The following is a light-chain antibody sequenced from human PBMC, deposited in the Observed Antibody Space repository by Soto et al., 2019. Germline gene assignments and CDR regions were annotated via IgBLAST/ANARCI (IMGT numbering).Light chain of an antibody. J-gene: IGKJ1*01. Sequence: EIVLTQSPGTLSLSPGEPAIFSCRASQSVSSNYLAWYQQKPGQAPRLLIHDASKRATGIPARFSGGGSGTEFTLTISSLQSEDFAEYHCQQYNNWPQTFGQGTKVHIK. CDR1: QSVSSN. CDR2: DAS. CDR3: QQYNNWPQT. V-gene: IGKV3D-15*01.